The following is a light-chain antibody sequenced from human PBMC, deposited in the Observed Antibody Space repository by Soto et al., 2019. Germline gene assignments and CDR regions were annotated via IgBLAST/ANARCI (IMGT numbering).Light chain of an antibody. CDR1: QSVNNN. V-gene: IGKV3-15*01. CDR2: GAS. J-gene: IGKJ1*01. CDR3: QQYNHWWT. Sequence: EIVMTQSLATLSVSPGERATLSCRASQSVNNNLAWYQQKPGQAPRLLIYGASTRATAIPARFSGSVSGSDFTLTISSLQSEVFAIYYCQQYNHWWTFGQGTKVEIK.